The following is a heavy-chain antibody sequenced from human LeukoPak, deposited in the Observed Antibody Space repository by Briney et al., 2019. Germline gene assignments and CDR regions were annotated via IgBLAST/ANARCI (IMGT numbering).Heavy chain of an antibody. Sequence: GGSLRLSCAASGFTFSSNAMSWVRQAPGKGLEWVAVISYDGSNKYYADSVKGRFTISRDNSKNTLYLQMNSLRAGDTAVYYCARDFEAALDSWGQGTLVTVSS. CDR2: ISYDGSNK. V-gene: IGHV3-30-3*01. D-gene: IGHD6-6*01. J-gene: IGHJ4*02. CDR3: ARDFEAALDS. CDR1: GFTFSSNA.